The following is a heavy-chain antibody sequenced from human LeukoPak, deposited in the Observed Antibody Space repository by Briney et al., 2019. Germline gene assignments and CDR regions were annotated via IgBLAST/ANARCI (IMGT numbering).Heavy chain of an antibody. CDR2: IKYDGREK. J-gene: IGHJ4*02. CDR1: GFTFSSYW. D-gene: IGHD3-10*01. CDR3: ARDHSESGVFFDL. Sequence: RGSLRLSCAAAGFTFSSYWMNGVRQAAGRGLEWVANIKYDGREKYYVDSVKGRFTISRDNAKNSLYLQMNSLRVEDTAVYYCARDHSESGVFFDLWGRGSLVTVSS. V-gene: IGHV3-7*05.